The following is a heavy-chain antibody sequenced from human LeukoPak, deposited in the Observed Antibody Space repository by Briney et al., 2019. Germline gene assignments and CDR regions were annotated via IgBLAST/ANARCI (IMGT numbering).Heavy chain of an antibody. V-gene: IGHV4-34*01. J-gene: IGHJ6*03. CDR1: GGSFSGYY. Sequence: PSETLSLTCAVYGGSFSGYYWSWIRQPPGKGLEWIGEINHSRSTNYNPSLKSRVTISVDTSKNLFSLKLSSVTAADTAVYYCARVVIGAAAGKDYYYYMDVWGKGTTVTVSS. CDR3: ARVVIGAAAGKDYYYYMDV. D-gene: IGHD6-13*01. CDR2: INHSRST.